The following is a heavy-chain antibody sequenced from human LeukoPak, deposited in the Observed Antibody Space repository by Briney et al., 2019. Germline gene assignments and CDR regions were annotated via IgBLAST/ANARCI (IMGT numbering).Heavy chain of an antibody. Sequence: GGSLRLSCTASGFTFRSYVFSWVRQAPGKGLEWVSAISDSGDGTYYADSVKGRFTISRDNSKNTVYLQMNSLRAEDTAVYYCAKDRPENYDRSGISHMDVWGKGTTVTVSS. CDR2: ISDSGDGT. D-gene: IGHD3-22*01. CDR1: GFTFRSYV. V-gene: IGHV3-23*01. CDR3: AKDRPENYDRSGISHMDV. J-gene: IGHJ6*03.